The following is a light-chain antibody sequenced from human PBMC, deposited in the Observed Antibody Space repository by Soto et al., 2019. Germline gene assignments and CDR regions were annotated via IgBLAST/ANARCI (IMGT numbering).Light chain of an antibody. CDR2: YDD. J-gene: IGLJ2*01. V-gene: IGLV1-36*01. Sequence: QPVLTQPPSVSEAPRQRVTISCSGSSSNIGNNAVNWYQQLPGKAPKLLIYYDDLLSSGVSDRFSASKSGTSASLAISGLQSEDEADYYCAVWDDSLNGPVFGGGTKLTVL. CDR1: SSNIGNNA. CDR3: AVWDDSLNGPV.